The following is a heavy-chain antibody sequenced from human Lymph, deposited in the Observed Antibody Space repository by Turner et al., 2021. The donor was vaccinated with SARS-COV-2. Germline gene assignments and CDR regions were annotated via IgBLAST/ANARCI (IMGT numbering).Heavy chain of an antibody. Sequence: QVQLVMSGGGVVQPGRSLRLSCAASGFTSSSYGIHWVRQAPGKGLEWVAFIWFDGSNKYYADSVKGRFTISRDNSKNTLYLQMNSLRAEDTAVYYCARDRAGSSGWYDSYFDYWGQGTLVTVSS. CDR3: ARDRAGSSGWYDSYFDY. V-gene: IGHV3-33*01. J-gene: IGHJ4*02. CDR1: GFTSSSYG. CDR2: IWFDGSNK. D-gene: IGHD6-19*01.